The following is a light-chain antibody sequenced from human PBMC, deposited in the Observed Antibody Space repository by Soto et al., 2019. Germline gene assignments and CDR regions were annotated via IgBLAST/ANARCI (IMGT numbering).Light chain of an antibody. J-gene: IGKJ1*01. CDR1: QPSSDW. CDR3: QQSGT. CDR2: KAS. Sequence: DIQLTQSPYTLSASVGDTVTISCRASQPSSDWLAWYQQKPGKAPVLLIYKASNLQSGVPSRFSGSRSGTEFTLPTSSLQPDDFATYYCQQSGTFGQGTRVEVK. V-gene: IGKV1-5*03.